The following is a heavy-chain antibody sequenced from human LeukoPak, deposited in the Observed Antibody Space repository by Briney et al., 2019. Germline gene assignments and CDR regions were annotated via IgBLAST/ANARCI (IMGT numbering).Heavy chain of an antibody. J-gene: IGHJ4*02. CDR1: GGSISSFY. V-gene: IGHV4-59*08. CDR2: IHSCVST. D-gene: IGHD2-15*01. CDR3: ARHPAELGYCSGGSCAGSLSDY. Sequence: PSETLSLTCTVSGGSISSFYWSWIRPPPGEGPEWNGYIHSCVSTNYNPSLKSRVTISVDTSKNQFSLKLSSVTAADTAVYYCARHPAELGYCSGGSCAGSLSDYWGQGTLVTVSS.